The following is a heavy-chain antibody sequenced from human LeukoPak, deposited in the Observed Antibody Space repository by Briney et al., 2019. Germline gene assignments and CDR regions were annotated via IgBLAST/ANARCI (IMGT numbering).Heavy chain of an antibody. Sequence: SETLSLTCVVNGGSFTDYYWTWIRQAPGNGLEWVGDIDHRGSINYNPSLKSRVTISVDTSKNQFSLKLSSVTAADTAVYYCARVCRIFGVVIYAFDIWGQGTMVTVSS. CDR2: IDHRGSI. D-gene: IGHD3-3*02. CDR3: ARVCRIFGVVIYAFDI. CDR1: GGSFTDYY. V-gene: IGHV4-34*01. J-gene: IGHJ3*02.